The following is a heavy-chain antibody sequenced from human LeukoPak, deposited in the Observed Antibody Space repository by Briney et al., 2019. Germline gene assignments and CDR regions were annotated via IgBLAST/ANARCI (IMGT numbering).Heavy chain of an antibody. Sequence: VASVKVSCKASGYTFTSHGIGWVRQAPGQGLEWMAWINPISGDTNSAQRFQGRVTMTRDTSINTVYLDLRRLTSDDTAVYYCARQSIVPTIPFDYWGQGTLVTVSS. V-gene: IGHV1-2*02. CDR1: GYTFTSHG. J-gene: IGHJ4*02. CDR2: INPISGDT. CDR3: ARQSIVPTIPFDY. D-gene: IGHD5-12*01.